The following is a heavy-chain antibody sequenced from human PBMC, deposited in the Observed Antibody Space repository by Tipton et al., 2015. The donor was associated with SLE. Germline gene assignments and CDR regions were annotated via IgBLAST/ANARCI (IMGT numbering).Heavy chain of an antibody. V-gene: IGHV3-30-3*01. D-gene: IGHD6-19*01. CDR1: GFTFSSYA. Sequence: SLRLSCAASGFTFSSYAMRWVRQAPGKGLEWVAVISYDGTNKYYADSVKGRFTISRDNSKNTLYLQMNSLRAEDTAVYYCARAGIAVAGTFDYWGQGTLVTVSS. CDR3: ARAGIAVAGTFDY. J-gene: IGHJ4*02. CDR2: ISYDGTNK.